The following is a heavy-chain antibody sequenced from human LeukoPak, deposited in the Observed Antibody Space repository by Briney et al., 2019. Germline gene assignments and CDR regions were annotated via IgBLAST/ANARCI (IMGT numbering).Heavy chain of an antibody. CDR2: IKQDGSEK. V-gene: IGHV3-7*01. CDR3: ARGLFISRYCSGGSCYSTGDYYYGMDV. Sequence: PGGSLRLSCAASGFTFSSYWMSWVRQAPGKGLEWVANIKQDGSEKYYVDSVKGRFTISRDSAKNSLYLQMNSLRAEDTAVYYCARGLFISRYCSGGSCYSTGDYYYGMDVWGQGTTVTVSS. J-gene: IGHJ6*02. CDR1: GFTFSSYW. D-gene: IGHD2-15*01.